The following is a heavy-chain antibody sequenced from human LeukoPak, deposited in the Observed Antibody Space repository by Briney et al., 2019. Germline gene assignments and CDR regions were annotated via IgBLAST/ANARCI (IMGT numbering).Heavy chain of an antibody. Sequence: GASVKVSCKASGYTFTSYGISWVRQAPGLGLEWMGWISAYNGNTNYAQKLQGRVTMTTDTSTSTAYMELRSLRSDDTAVYYCARAPAEYYDSSGYPLHFDYWGQGTLVTVSS. CDR2: ISAYNGNT. CDR1: GYTFTSYG. V-gene: IGHV1-18*01. D-gene: IGHD3-22*01. CDR3: ARAPAEYYDSSGYPLHFDY. J-gene: IGHJ4*02.